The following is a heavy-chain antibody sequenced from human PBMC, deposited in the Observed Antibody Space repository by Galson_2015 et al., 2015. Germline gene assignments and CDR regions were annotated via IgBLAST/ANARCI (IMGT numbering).Heavy chain of an antibody. CDR3: AAARGYSYGHRNFDL. CDR2: IVVGSGNT. Sequence: SVKVSCKASGFTFTSSAVQWVRQARGQRLEWIGWIVVGSGNTNYAQKFQERVTITRDMFTSTAYMELSSLRSEDTAVYYCAAARGYSYGHRNFDLWGRGTLVTVSS. J-gene: IGHJ2*01. CDR1: GFTFTSSA. V-gene: IGHV1-58*01. D-gene: IGHD5-18*01.